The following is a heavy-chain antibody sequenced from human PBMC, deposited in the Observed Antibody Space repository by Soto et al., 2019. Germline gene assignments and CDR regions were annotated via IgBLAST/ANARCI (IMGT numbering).Heavy chain of an antibody. CDR1: GGSISSSSYY. J-gene: IGHJ6*02. D-gene: IGHD3-10*01. CDR2: IYYSGRT. Sequence: SETLSLTCTVSGGSISSSSYYWAWIRQPPGKGLEWIGSIYYSGRTYYSPSLKSRVTISVDTSKNQFSLKLTSVTAADTAVYYCSSGFGELYETYGMDVWGQGTTVTVSS. CDR3: SSGFGELYETYGMDV. V-gene: IGHV4-39*01.